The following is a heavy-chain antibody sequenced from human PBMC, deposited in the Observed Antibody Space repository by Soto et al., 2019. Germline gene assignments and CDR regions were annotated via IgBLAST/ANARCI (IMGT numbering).Heavy chain of an antibody. CDR1: GGSITSDF. V-gene: IGHV4-4*08. CDR2: VYTRGTT. Sequence: PSETLSLTCTVSGGSITSDFWSWIRQPPGKGLEWIGYVYTRGTTYYNPSLRSRVTISADTSKNQFSLKLNSVTAADTAVYYCARRFKGPAHRWFDPWGQGILVTVSS. CDR3: ARRFKGPAHRWFDP. J-gene: IGHJ5*02.